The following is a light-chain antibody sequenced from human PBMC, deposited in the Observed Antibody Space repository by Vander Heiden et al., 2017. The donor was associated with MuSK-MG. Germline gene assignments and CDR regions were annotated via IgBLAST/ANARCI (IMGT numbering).Light chain of an antibody. CDR2: GDN. CDR3: QSYDSSLSVV. CDR1: SSNIGAGYD. V-gene: IGLV1-40*01. J-gene: IGLJ2*01. Sequence: QSVLTQPPSVSGAPGQRVTISCTGTSSNIGAGYDVHWYQQLPGTTPKLLILGDNKQPSGVPDRFSGSKAGTSASLAITGLQAEDEADYYCQSYDSSLSVVFGGGTKLTVL.